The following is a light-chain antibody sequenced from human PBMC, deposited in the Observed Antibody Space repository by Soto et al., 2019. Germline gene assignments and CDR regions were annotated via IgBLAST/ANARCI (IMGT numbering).Light chain of an antibody. CDR2: DAS. V-gene: IGKV3-11*01. J-gene: IGKJ4*01. Sequence: EIVLTQSPATLSLSPGERATLSCRASQNINNYLAWYQQKPGQAPRLLIFDASNRATGLPARFTGSGSGTDFTLTISSLEPEDFAVYYCQQRKNWPLTFGGGTKVEIK. CDR3: QQRKNWPLT. CDR1: QNINNY.